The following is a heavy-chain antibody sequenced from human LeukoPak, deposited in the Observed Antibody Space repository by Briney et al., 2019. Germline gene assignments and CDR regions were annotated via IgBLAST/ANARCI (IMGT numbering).Heavy chain of an antibody. D-gene: IGHD2-2*01. Sequence: GGSLRLSCAASGFTFSSYTMNWVRQSPGKGLEWVSAISGSGDVTYYADSVKGRFTISRDNSKNTLYLQMNSLRAEDTAVYYCAKDLRQYQLLLGDPWGQGTLVTVSS. CDR3: AKDLRQYQLLLGDP. CDR1: GFTFSSYT. J-gene: IGHJ5*02. V-gene: IGHV3-23*01. CDR2: ISGSGDVT.